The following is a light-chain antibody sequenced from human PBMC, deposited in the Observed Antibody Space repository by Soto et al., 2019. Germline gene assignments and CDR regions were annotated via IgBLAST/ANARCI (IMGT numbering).Light chain of an antibody. J-gene: IGKJ4*01. Sequence: DIQMTQSPSSLSASVGDRVTITCQASQHISEYLNWYQYKPGKAPKLLITDASNLKTGVPSRFSGSGSGTEYTFTINSLQPEDIATYYCHQYENFPLTFGGGTKVEIK. V-gene: IGKV1-33*01. CDR1: QHISEY. CDR2: DAS. CDR3: HQYENFPLT.